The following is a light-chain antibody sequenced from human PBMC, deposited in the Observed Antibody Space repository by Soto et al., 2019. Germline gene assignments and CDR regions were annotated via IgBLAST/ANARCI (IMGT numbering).Light chain of an antibody. CDR1: RSDVGGYNY. Sequence: QSALTQPRSVSGSPGQSVTISCTGTRSDVGGYNYVSWYQQHPGTAPKLMIYDVSMRPSGVPDRFSGSKSGNTASLTISGLQADDEADYYCCSYAGSYTLYVFGTGTKVTFL. CDR3: CSYAGSYTLYV. J-gene: IGLJ1*01. CDR2: DVS. V-gene: IGLV2-11*01.